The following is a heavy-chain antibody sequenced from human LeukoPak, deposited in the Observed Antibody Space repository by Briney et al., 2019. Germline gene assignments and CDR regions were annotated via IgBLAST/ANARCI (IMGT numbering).Heavy chain of an antibody. CDR2: LNQDAGEK. CDR1: GFSFSSYW. V-gene: IGHV3-7*01. J-gene: IGHJ4*02. Sequence: PGGSLRLSCAASGFSFSSYWMSWVPQASGKGLEWVASLNQDAGEKHYVDSVKGRFTISRDNAENSLYLQMNSLRAEDTAVYYCARSSGWYPFPDYWGQGTLVTVSS. D-gene: IGHD6-19*01. CDR3: ARSSGWYPFPDY.